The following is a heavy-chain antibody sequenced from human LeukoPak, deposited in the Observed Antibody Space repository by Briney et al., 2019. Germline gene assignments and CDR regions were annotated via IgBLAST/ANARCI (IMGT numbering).Heavy chain of an antibody. V-gene: IGHV4-4*07. J-gene: IGHJ6*03. D-gene: IGHD1-26*01. CDR2: IYTSGST. CDR1: GGSISSYY. Sequence: SETLSLTCTVSGGSISSYYWSWIRQPAGKGLEWIGRIYTSGSTNYNPSLKSRVTMSLDTSKNQFSLKLSSVTAADTAMYYCTRDSWDSNFYYYMDVWGKGTTVTVSS. CDR3: TRDSWDSNFYYYMDV.